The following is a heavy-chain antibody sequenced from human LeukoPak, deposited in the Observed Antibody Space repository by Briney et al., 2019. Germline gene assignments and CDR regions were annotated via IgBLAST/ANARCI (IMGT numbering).Heavy chain of an antibody. V-gene: IGHV4-59*02. Sequence: PSETLSLTCTVSGGSVSNYYWSWIRQSPGKGLEWIGYIYYTETSYNPSLKSRVTISADTSKNQFSLKVTSVTAADTAVYYCARVKDPGGYYYYYYMDVWGKGTTVTVSS. J-gene: IGHJ6*03. CDR3: ARVKDPGGYYYYYYMDV. D-gene: IGHD3-16*01. CDR1: GGSVSNYY. CDR2: IYYTET.